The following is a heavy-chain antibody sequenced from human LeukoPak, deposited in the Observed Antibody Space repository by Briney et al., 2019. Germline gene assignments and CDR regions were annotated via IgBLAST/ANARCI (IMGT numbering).Heavy chain of an antibody. D-gene: IGHD3-10*01. V-gene: IGHV3-23*01. Sequence: GGSLRLSCAASGFTFSSYAMSWVRQAPGKGLEWVSAISGSGGSTYCADSVKGRFTISRDNSKNTLYLQMNSLRAEDTAVYYCAKIHTDLWFGKSYNDYWGQGTLVTVSS. CDR2: ISGSGGST. J-gene: IGHJ4*02. CDR3: AKIHTDLWFGKSYNDY. CDR1: GFTFSSYA.